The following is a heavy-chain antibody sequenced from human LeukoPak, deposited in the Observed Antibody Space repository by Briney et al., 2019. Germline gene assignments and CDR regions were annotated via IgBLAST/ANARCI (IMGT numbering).Heavy chain of an antibody. CDR1: GFTFSSYA. CDR2: ISGSGGST. V-gene: IGHV3-23*01. CDR3: AKAGSSSWLLDWFDP. J-gene: IGHJ5*02. D-gene: IGHD6-13*01. Sequence: PGGSLRLSCAASGFTFSSYAMSWVRQAPGKGLEWVSAISGSGGSTYYADSVKGRFTISRDNSKNTLYLQMNSLRDEDTAVYYCAKAGSSSWLLDWFDPWGQGTLVTVSS.